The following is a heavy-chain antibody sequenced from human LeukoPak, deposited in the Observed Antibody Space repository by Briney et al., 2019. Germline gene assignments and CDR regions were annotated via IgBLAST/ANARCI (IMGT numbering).Heavy chain of an antibody. CDR3: AKGSPVLEWFLGY. CDR2: ISYDGSNK. J-gene: IGHJ4*02. CDR1: GFTFSSYG. V-gene: IGHV3-30*18. D-gene: IGHD3-3*01. Sequence: PGGSLRLSCAASGFTFSSYGMHWVRQAPGKGLEWVAVISYDGSNKYYADSVKGRFTISRDNSKNTLYLQMNSLRAEDTAVYYCAKGSPVLEWFLGYWGQGTLVTVSS.